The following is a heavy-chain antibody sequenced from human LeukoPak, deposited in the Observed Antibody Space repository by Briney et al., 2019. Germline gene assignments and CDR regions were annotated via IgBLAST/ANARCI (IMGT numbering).Heavy chain of an antibody. D-gene: IGHD3-22*01. J-gene: IGHJ3*02. Sequence: ASVKVSCKVSGYTLTELSMHWVRQAPGKGLEWMGGFDPEDGETIYAQKFQGRVTMTEDTSTDTAYMELSSLRSEDTAVYYCATELRDDYCDSTWDAFDIWGQGTMVTVSS. CDR1: GYTLTELS. CDR3: ATELRDDYCDSTWDAFDI. V-gene: IGHV1-24*01. CDR2: FDPEDGET.